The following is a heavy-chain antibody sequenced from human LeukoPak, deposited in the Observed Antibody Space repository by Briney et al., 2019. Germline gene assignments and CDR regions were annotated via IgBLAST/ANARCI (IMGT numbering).Heavy chain of an antibody. CDR2: IICSGHRT. V-gene: IGHV3-23*01. J-gene: IGHJ4*02. CDR1: GFIISNYA. D-gene: IGHD3-22*01. Sequence: AGSLRLSCAASGFIISNYAMTWVRQPPGKGLEWVSGIICSGHRTEYADSVKGRFTISRDNSKNTLYLQMNNLRAEDTALYYCAKDAFNYDGSTHMYHSDNWGQGTRVAVSS. CDR3: AKDAFNYDGSTHMYHSDN.